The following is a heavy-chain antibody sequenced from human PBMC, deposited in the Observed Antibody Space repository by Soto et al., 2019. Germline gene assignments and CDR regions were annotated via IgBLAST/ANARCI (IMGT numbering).Heavy chain of an antibody. J-gene: IGHJ5*02. CDR1: GFTFRSSG. CDR2: ISYDGSNK. D-gene: IGHD2-2*01. CDR3: AKDIIVVIPASPSWFDP. Sequence: SLRLSCAASGFTFRSSGMHWVRQAPCKGLEWVALISYDGSNKYYTDSVKGRFTISRDNSKNTLYLQMNSLRTEDTAVYYCAKDIIVVIPASPSWFDPWGQGTLVTVST. V-gene: IGHV3-30*18.